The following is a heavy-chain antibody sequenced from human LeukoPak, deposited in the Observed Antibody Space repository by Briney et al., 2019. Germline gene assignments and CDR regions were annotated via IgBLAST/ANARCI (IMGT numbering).Heavy chain of an antibody. CDR2: INDNGGRT. D-gene: IGHD1-26*01. J-gene: IGHJ4*02. CDR3: VKDVGGSYAFDY. V-gene: IGHV3-64D*09. Sequence: SGGSLRLSCVVSGFTFSSYAMHWVRQAPGKGLEYVSGINDNGGRTHYGDSVKGRFSISRDNSKNTLHLQMSTLRAEDTALYYCVKDVGGSYAFDYWGQGILVTVAS. CDR1: GFTFSSYA.